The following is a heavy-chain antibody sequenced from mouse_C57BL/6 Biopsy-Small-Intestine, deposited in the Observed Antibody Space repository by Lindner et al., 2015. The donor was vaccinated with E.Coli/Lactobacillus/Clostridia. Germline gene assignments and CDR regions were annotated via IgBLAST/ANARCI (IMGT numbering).Heavy chain of an antibody. V-gene: IGHV1-66*01. CDR3: AWTPNTLYFDY. D-gene: IGHD5-1-1*01. CDR2: INPNSGGT. J-gene: IGHJ2*01. Sequence: SVKVSCKASGYTFTYYYIHWMRQAPGQGLEWMGWINPNSGGTDYAQKFQDRVTMTRDTSISTAYMELSRLTSDDTALYYCAWTPNTLYFDYWGQGTPVTVSS. CDR1: GYTFTYYY.